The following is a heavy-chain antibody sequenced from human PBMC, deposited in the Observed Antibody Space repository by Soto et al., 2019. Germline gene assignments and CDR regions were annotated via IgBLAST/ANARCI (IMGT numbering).Heavy chain of an antibody. Sequence: SQTLSLTCAISGDSVSSNSAAWNWIRQSPSRGLEWLGRTYYRSKWYNDYAVSVKSRITINPDTSKNQFSLQLNSVTPEDTAVYYCARHIRMAAHHYYSYYYMDVWGKGTTVTVSS. D-gene: IGHD6-6*01. CDR3: ARHIRMAAHHYYSYYYMDV. CDR2: TYYRSKWYN. V-gene: IGHV6-1*01. J-gene: IGHJ6*03. CDR1: GDSVSSNSAA.